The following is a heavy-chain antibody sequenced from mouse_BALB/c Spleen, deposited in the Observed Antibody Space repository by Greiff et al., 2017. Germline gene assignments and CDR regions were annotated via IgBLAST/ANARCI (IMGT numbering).Heavy chain of an antibody. CDR3: TGGYYGYFYAMDY. J-gene: IGHJ4*01. CDR2: IRLKSNNYAT. Sequence: EVKLMESGGGLVQPGGSMKLSCVASGFTFSNYWMNWVRQSPEKGLEWVAEIRLKSNNYATHYAESVKGRFTISRDDSKSSVYLQMNNLRAEDTGIYYCTGGYYGYFYAMDYWGQGTSVTVSS. D-gene: IGHD1-2*01. V-gene: IGHV6-6*02. CDR1: GFTFSNYW.